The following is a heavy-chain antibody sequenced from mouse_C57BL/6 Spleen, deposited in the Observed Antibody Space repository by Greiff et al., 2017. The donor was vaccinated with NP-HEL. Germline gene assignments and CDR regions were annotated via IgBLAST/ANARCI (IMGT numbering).Heavy chain of an antibody. V-gene: IGHV1-64*01. CDR3: ASRMVTTGYYFDY. CDR1: GYTFTSYW. CDR2: IHPNSGST. J-gene: IGHJ2*01. D-gene: IGHD2-2*01. Sequence: QVQLKQPGAELVKPGASVKLSCKASGYTFTSYWMHWVKQRPGQGLEWIGMIHPNSGSTNYNEKFKSKATLTVDKSSSTAYMQLSSLTSEDSAVYYCASRMVTTGYYFDYWGQGTTLTVSS.